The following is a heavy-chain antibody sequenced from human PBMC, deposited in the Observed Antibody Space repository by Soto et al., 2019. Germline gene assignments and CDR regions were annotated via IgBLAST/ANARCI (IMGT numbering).Heavy chain of an antibody. V-gene: IGHV3-30*04. CDR2: ISYDGRDK. CDR3: SGEESPDTAYFSLY. CDR1: GFTFSSYA. D-gene: IGHD1-26*01. Sequence: GRSLRLSCAASGFTFSSYAMHWVRQAPGTGLEWVAVISYDGRDKYYPDSVKGRFTISRDNSKNTLYLQMNSLRAEDTAVYYCSGEESPDTAYFSLYWGQGTPVTVS. J-gene: IGHJ4*02.